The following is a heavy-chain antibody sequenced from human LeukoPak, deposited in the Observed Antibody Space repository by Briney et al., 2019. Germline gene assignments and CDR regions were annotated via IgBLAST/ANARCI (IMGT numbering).Heavy chain of an antibody. CDR1: GGSISSYY. D-gene: IGHD4-17*01. J-gene: IGHJ6*02. Sequence: PSGTLSLTCTVSGGSISSYYWSWIRQPPGKGLEWIGYIYYSGSTNYNPSLKSRVTISVDTSKNQFSLKLSSVIAADTAVYYCARQGYGDYGGGPYYGMDVWGQGTTVTVSS. CDR3: ARQGYGDYGGGPYYGMDV. V-gene: IGHV4-59*08. CDR2: IYYSGST.